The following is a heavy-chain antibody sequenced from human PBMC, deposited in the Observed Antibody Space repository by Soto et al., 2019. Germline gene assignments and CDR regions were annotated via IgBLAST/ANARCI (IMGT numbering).Heavy chain of an antibody. Sequence: PSETLSLTCTVSGGSISSGGYYWSWIRQHPGKGLEWIGYIYYSWATYYNPSLKGRVTISVDTSKNQFSLKLSSVTAADTAVYYCARGGLGYCSGGSCYSAELSRYYYGMDVWGQGTMVTVSS. CDR2: IYYSWAT. CDR3: ARGGLGYCSGGSCYSAELSRYYYGMDV. D-gene: IGHD2-15*01. CDR1: GGSISSGGYY. V-gene: IGHV4-31*03. J-gene: IGHJ6*02.